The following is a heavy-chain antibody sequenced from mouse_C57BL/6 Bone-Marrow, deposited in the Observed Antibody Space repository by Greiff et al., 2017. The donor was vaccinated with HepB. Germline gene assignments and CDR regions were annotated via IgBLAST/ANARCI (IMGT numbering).Heavy chain of an antibody. J-gene: IGHJ2*01. Sequence: QVQLQQSGPGLVQPSQSLSITCTVSGFSLTSYGVHWVRQSPGKGLEWLGVIWSGGSTDYNAAFISRLSISKDNSKSQVFFKMNSLQADDTAIYYCARQLRPFDYWGQGTTLTVSS. V-gene: IGHV2-2*01. D-gene: IGHD3-2*02. CDR2: IWSGGST. CDR3: ARQLRPFDY. CDR1: GFSLTSYG.